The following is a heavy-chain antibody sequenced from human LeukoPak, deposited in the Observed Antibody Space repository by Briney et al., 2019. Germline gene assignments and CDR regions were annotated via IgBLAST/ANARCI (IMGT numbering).Heavy chain of an antibody. Sequence: GRSLTLSWVAAGLSFSRFCMSWVRQPEGTGMEWVAHINKEGSEQFYVESVKGRFTIARDNHKNSQYLKMNGLRAEDTAVYYCAREWWFGESTLYNLFHPWGKGTLVIVSS. J-gene: IGHJ5*02. V-gene: IGHV3-7*03. D-gene: IGHD3-10*01. CDR2: INKEGSEQ. CDR1: GLSFSRFC. CDR3: AREWWFGESTLYNLFHP.